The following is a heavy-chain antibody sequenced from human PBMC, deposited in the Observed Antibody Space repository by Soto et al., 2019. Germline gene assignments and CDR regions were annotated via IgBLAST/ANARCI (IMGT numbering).Heavy chain of an antibody. CDR1: GFTFNNAW. J-gene: IGHJ4*02. Sequence: EVRLVESGGGLVKPGGSLRLSCAASGFTFNNAWMNWVRQAPGKGLEWAGHIKSKTDGGTTDYAAPVKGRFTISRDDSKNTLYLQMDSLKTEDTAVYYCTTAYYAFWSGYAFDYWGQGTLVTVSS. CDR2: IKSKTDGGTT. V-gene: IGHV3-15*07. D-gene: IGHD3-3*01. CDR3: TTAYYAFWSGYAFDY.